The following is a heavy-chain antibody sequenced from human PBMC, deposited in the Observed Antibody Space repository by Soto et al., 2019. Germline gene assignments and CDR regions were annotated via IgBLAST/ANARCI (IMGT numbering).Heavy chain of an antibody. CDR2: ISAYNGNT. V-gene: IGHV1-18*04. CDR1: GYTFTSYG. J-gene: IGHJ5*02. CDR3: ARDLSGYYDSSGYLPSISGENWFDP. D-gene: IGHD3-22*01. Sequence: QVQLVQSGAEVKKPGASVKVSCKASGYTFTSYGISWVRQAPGQGLEWTGWISAYNGNTNYAQKLQGRVTMTTDTSTSTAYMEVRSMRADDTAVYYCARDLSGYYDSSGYLPSISGENWFDPWGQGTLVTVSS.